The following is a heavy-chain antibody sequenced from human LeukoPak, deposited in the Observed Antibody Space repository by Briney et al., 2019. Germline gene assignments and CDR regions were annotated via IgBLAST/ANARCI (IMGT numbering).Heavy chain of an antibody. CDR2: IDPSDSYT. Sequence: PGESLKISCKGSGYSFTSYWISWVRQMPGKGLEWMGRIDPSDSYTNYSPSFQGHVTISADKSISTAYLQWSSLKASDTFMYDCARIRYCSGGSCYRYFDYWGQGTLVTVSS. J-gene: IGHJ4*02. CDR3: ARIRYCSGGSCYRYFDY. CDR1: GYSFTSYW. D-gene: IGHD2-15*01. V-gene: IGHV5-10-1*01.